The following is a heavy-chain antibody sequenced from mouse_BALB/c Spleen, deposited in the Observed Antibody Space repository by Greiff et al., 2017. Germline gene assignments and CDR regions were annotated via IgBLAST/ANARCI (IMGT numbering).Heavy chain of an antibody. V-gene: IGHV14-1*02. CDR1: GFNIKDYY. CDR3: ASYYLFAY. J-gene: IGHJ3*01. Sequence: EVQLQQSGAELVRPGALVKLSCKASGFNIKDYYMHWVKQRPEQGLEWIGWIDPENGNTIYDPKFQGKASITADTSSNTAYLQLSSLTSEDTAVYYCASYYLFAYWGQGTLVTVSA. D-gene: IGHD1-1*01. CDR2: IDPENGNT.